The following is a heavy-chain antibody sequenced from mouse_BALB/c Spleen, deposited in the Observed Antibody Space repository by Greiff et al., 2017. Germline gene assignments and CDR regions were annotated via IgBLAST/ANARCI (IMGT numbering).Heavy chain of an antibody. Sequence: LVESGPELVKPGASVKMSCKASGYTFTSYVMHWVKQKPGQGLEWIGYINPYNDGTKYNEKFKGKATLTSDKSSSTAYMELSSLTSEDSAVYYCARDGYYRYYYAMDYWGQGTSVTVSS. CDR1: GYTFTSYV. J-gene: IGHJ4*01. CDR2: INPYNDGT. CDR3: ARDGYYRYYYAMDY. D-gene: IGHD2-3*01. V-gene: IGHV1-14*01.